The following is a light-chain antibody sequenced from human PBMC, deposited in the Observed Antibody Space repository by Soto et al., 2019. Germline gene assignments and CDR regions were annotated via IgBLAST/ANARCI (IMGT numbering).Light chain of an antibody. J-gene: IGKJ5*01. CDR1: QGISNY. Sequence: DIQMTQSPSSLSASVGDRVTITCRASQGISNYLAWYQQKPGKVPKLLIYAASTLQSGVPSRFSGIGSVTDFTLTISSLQPEDVATYYCQKYNSAPRAFGQGTRLEIK. CDR2: AAS. CDR3: QKYNSAPRA. V-gene: IGKV1-27*01.